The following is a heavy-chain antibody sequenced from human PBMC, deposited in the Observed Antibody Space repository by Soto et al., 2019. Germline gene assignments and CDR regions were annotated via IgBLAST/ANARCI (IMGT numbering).Heavy chain of an antibody. CDR1: GYTFTSYA. V-gene: IGHV1-3*05. J-gene: IGHJ2*01. Sequence: QVQLVQSGAEEKKRGASVKVSCKASGYTFTSYARQWVRQAPVQTLEWMGWINAGNGNTRYSQKFQGRVTITRDTSASTAYMELSSLRSEDTAVYYCARTRYSKVGWYFDLWGRGTLVTVSS. D-gene: IGHD6-13*01. CDR2: INAGNGNT. CDR3: ARTRYSKVGWYFDL.